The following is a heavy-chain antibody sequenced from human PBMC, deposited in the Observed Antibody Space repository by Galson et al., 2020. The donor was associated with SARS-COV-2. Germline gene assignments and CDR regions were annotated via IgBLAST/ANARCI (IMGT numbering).Heavy chain of an antibody. J-gene: IGHJ6*03. D-gene: IGHD2-2*01. Sequence: GEPLKISCAASGFTFSNYGVHWVRQAPGKGLEWVAVISHDGINSYHADSVKGRFTVSRDNYMHTLHLQMNSLKPEDTAVYYCARDGGAHCTSASCYFRHYCYMDVWGKGTAVTVSS. V-gene: IGHV3-30*03. CDR1: GFTFSNYG. CDR3: ARDGGAHCTSASCYFRHYCYMDV. CDR2: ISHDGINS.